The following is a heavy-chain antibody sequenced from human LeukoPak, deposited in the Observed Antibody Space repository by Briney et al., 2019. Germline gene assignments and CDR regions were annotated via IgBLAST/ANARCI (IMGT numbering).Heavy chain of an antibody. CDR1: GFTVSSNY. V-gene: IGHV3-66*01. J-gene: IGHJ4*02. CDR2: IYPGGST. Sequence: GGPLRLSCAASGFTVSSNYMNWVRQAPGKGLEWVSVIYPGGSTYYADSVKGRFTISRDSSKNTLYLQMNSLKAEDTAVYYCAGDASAWYFDYWGRGTLVTVSS. D-gene: IGHD6-19*01. CDR3: AGDASAWYFDY.